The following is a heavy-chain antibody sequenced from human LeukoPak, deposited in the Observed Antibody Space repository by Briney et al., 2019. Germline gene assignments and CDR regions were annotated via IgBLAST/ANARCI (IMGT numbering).Heavy chain of an antibody. V-gene: IGHV1-18*01. CDR1: GYTFKTYS. D-gene: IGHD3-10*01. Sequence: GASVKVSCKASGYTFKTYSFTWVRQAPGQGLEWMGRISAYNGDTNYAQKFQGRVALTADTLTRTVYMELTSLRSDDTAVYCCAFRGVIPNYVDYWGQGSLVTVSS. J-gene: IGHJ4*02. CDR3: AFRGVIPNYVDY. CDR2: ISAYNGDT.